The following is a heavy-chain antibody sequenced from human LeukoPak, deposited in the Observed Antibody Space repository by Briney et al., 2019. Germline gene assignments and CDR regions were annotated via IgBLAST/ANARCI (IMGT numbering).Heavy chain of an antibody. Sequence: GSLRLSCAASGFTFSSYWMSWVRQAPGKGLEWVANIKQDGSEKYYVDSVKGRFTISRDNAKNSLYLQMNSLRAEDTAVYYCAKDQFKFKHRLDAFDIWGQGTMVTVSS. J-gene: IGHJ3*02. CDR2: IKQDGSEK. D-gene: IGHD2-21*01. CDR1: GFTFSSYW. V-gene: IGHV3-7*01. CDR3: AKDQFKFKHRLDAFDI.